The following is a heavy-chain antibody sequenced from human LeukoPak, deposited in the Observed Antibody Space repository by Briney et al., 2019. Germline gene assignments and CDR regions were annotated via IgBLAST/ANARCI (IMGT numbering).Heavy chain of an antibody. Sequence: SETLSLTCIVSGGSISSSSYYWGWIRQPPGKGLEWIGSIYYSGITYYNPSLKSRVTISVDTSKNQFSLKLSSVTAADTAVYYCASSRGATIFDYWGQGTLVTVSS. CDR3: ASSRGATIFDY. D-gene: IGHD5-24*01. J-gene: IGHJ4*02. V-gene: IGHV4-39*01. CDR2: IYYSGIT. CDR1: GGSISSSSYY.